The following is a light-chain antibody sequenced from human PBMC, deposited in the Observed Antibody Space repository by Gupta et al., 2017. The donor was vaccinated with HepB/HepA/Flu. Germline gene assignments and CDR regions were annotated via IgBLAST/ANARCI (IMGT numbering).Light chain of an antibody. Sequence: QSVLTQPPSASGTPGQRVTISCSGSSSNIGGNSVNWYQQVPGTAPKLLIYIDNQRPSGVPDRVSGSKSGTSASLAISGLQSEDEADYYCAAWDDSLNGVVFGGGTKLTVL. V-gene: IGLV1-44*01. CDR3: AAWDDSLNGVV. CDR2: IDN. CDR1: SSNIGGNS. J-gene: IGLJ2*01.